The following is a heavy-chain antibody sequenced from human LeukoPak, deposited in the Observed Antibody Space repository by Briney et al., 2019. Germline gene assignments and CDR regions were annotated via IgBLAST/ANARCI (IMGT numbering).Heavy chain of an antibody. CDR3: AGGGKIRAVTGLQYYYNMDV. V-gene: IGHV1-18*01. J-gene: IGHJ6*02. D-gene: IGHD6-19*01. CDR2: ISVYTGNT. CDR1: GYTFTSYG. Sequence: ASVKVSCKGPGYTFTSYGISWVRQAPGQGLEWVGWISVYTGNTNYAQNLQGRVTMTTDTSTNTAYMELRSLRSDDTAVYYCAGGGKIRAVTGLQYYYNMDVWGQGTTVTVSS.